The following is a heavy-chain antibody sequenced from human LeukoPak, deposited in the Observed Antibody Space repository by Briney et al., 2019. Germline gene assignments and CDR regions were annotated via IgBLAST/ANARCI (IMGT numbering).Heavy chain of an antibody. CDR3: ARRFLTIDNWFDP. J-gene: IGHJ5*02. V-gene: IGHV4-39*01. CDR2: IYYSGST. CDR1: GGSISSSSYY. Sequence: SETLSLTCTVSGGSISSSSYYWGWLRQPPGKGLDWIGSIYYSGSTYYNPSLKSRVTISVDTSKNQFSLKLSSVTAADTALYYCARRFLTIDNWFDPWGQGTLVTVSS. D-gene: IGHD3-3*01.